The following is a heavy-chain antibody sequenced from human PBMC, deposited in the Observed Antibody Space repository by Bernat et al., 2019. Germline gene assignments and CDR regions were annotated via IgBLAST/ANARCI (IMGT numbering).Heavy chain of an antibody. J-gene: IGHJ2*01. Sequence: QVQLVQSGAEVKKPGASVKVSCKASGYTFTSYAMHWVRQAPGQRLEWMGWINAGNGNTKYSQKFQGRVTITRDTSASTAYMEMSSLRSEDTAVYYCARDGAVRYFDLWGRGTLVTVSS. CDR1: GYTFTSYA. V-gene: IGHV1-3*01. D-gene: IGHD2-8*01. CDR3: ARDGAVRYFDL. CDR2: INAGNGNT.